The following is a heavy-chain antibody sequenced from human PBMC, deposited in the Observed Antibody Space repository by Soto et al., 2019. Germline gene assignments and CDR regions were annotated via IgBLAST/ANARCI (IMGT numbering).Heavy chain of an antibody. J-gene: IGHJ4*02. CDR3: AKWGYYYDSSGYAY. CDR1: GFTFSSYA. D-gene: IGHD3-22*01. Sequence: LRLSCAASGFTFSSYAMHWVRQAPGKGLEWVAVISYDGSTYYADSVKGRFTISRDNSKNTLYLQMNSLRAEDTAVYYCAKWGYYYDSSGYAYWGQGTLVTVSS. CDR2: ISYDGST. V-gene: IGHV3-30-3*02.